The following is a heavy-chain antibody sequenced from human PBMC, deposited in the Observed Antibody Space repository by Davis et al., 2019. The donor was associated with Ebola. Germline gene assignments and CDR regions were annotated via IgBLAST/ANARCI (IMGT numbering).Heavy chain of an antibody. V-gene: IGHV4-31*03. Sequence: MPSETLSLTCTVSGGSISSGGYYWSWIRQHPGKGLEWIGYIYYSGSTYYNPSLKSRVTISVDTSKNQFSLKLSSVTAADTAVYYCARVMYDSSGYYSYDAFDIWGQGTMVTVSS. J-gene: IGHJ3*02. CDR1: GGSISSGGYY. D-gene: IGHD3-22*01. CDR3: ARVMYDSSGYYSYDAFDI. CDR2: IYYSGST.